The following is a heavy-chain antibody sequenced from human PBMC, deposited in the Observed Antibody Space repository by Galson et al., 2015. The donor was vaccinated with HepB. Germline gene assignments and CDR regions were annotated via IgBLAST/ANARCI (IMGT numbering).Heavy chain of an antibody. CDR3: VKNRLYFGSGSYLFDY. D-gene: IGHD1-26*01. CDR1: GFTFSYYT. CDR2: ISYDGSIK. J-gene: IGHJ4*02. V-gene: IGHV3-30-3*02. Sequence: SLRLSCAASGFTFSYYTMHWVRQAPGLGLEWVAVISYDGSIKYYADSVKGRFTISRDTSKNTLYLQMNSLRVEDTAVYYCVKNRLYFGSGSYLFDYWGQGALVTVSS.